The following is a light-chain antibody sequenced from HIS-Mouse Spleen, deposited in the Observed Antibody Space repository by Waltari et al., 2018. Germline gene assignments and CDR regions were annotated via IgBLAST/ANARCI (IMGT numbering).Light chain of an antibody. Sequence: SYELTQPPSVSVPPGQTARITCSGDALPKKYAYWYQQKSGQAPVLVIYEDSKRPSGIPERFYGSSSGTMATLTISGAQVEDEVDYYCYSTDSSGNHRVFGVGTKLTVL. J-gene: IGLJ2*01. V-gene: IGLV3-10*01. CDR1: ALPKKY. CDR3: YSTDSSGNHRV. CDR2: EDS.